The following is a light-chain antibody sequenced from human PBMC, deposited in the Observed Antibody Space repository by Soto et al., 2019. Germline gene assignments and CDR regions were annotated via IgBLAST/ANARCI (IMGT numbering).Light chain of an antibody. V-gene: IGKV3D-15*01. Sequence: VMTQSPANLSVSPGEGVTLSCRASQTVATNLAWYQLKPGQAPRLLIYDSSTRATGIPATFSGSGSGTQFSLTISSLQSEDSAGYFCQQYYQWGLSFGGGTKVEI. J-gene: IGKJ4*01. CDR3: QQYYQWGLS. CDR1: QTVATN. CDR2: DSS.